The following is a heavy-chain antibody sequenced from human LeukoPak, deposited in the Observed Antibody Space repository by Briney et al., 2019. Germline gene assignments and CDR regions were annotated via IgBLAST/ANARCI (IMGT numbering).Heavy chain of an antibody. CDR2: INPNNGGT. V-gene: IGHV1-2*02. CDR1: GYSFTGYY. J-gene: IGHJ5*02. D-gene: IGHD5-12*01. CDR3: AKDQNTGYANNWFDP. Sequence: ASVKVSYKASGYSFTGYYIHWVRQAPVQGLEWMGGINPNNGGTNFAQKFQGRVTMTRDTSISTAYMGLSRLRSDDTAIYYCAKDQNTGYANNWFDPWGQGTLVTVSS.